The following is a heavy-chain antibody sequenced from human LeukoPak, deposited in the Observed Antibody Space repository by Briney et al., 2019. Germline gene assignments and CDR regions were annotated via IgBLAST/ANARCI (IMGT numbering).Heavy chain of an antibody. CDR3: ARGEKYNWLDP. CDR1: GGSISSYY. CDR2: IYYSGST. J-gene: IGHJ5*02. Sequence: SETLSLTCTASGGSISSYYWSWIRQPPGKGLEWIGYIYYSGSTNYNPSLKSRVTISVDTSKNQFSLKLSSVTAADTAVYYCARGEKYNWLDPWGQGTLVTVSS. V-gene: IGHV4-59*01.